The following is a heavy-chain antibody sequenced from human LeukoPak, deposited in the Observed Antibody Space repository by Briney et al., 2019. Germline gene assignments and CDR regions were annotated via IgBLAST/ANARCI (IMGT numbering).Heavy chain of an antibody. D-gene: IGHD6-6*01. J-gene: IGHJ3*02. CDR3: AVWAARSAFDI. CDR1: GGSFSGYY. Sequence: SETLSLTCDVYGGSFSGYYWSWIRQPPGKGLEWIGEINHSGSTNYNPSLKSRVTISVDTSKNQFSLKLSSVTAADTAVYYCAVWAARSAFDIWGQGTMVTVSS. V-gene: IGHV4-34*01. CDR2: INHSGST.